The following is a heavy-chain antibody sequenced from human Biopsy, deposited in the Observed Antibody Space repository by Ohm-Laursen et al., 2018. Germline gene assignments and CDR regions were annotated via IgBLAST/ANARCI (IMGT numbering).Heavy chain of an antibody. CDR2: ITYRGST. CDR1: DGSIDNYH. CDR3: ARTPRDSFWSGSYKRGLWFDP. V-gene: IGHV4-59*01. Sequence: GTLSLTCNVSDGSIDNYHWTWIRQAPGKTLEWIGSITYRGSTYYNPSLKSRVTVSIHTSRNQFSLKLTSVTAADTAVYYCARTPRDSFWSGSYKRGLWFDPWGQGTLVIVSS. D-gene: IGHD3-3*01. J-gene: IGHJ5*02.